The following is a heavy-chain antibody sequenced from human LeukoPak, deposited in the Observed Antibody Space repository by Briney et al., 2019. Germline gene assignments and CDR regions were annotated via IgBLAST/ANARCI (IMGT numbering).Heavy chain of an antibody. CDR3: ARVPGNRGYDYYFDY. CDR1: GYTLTSYY. Sequence: ASVKLSCKASGYTLTSYYMHWVRQAPGQGLEWVGIINPRGGSTTYAQKFQGRVTMTRDTSTSTVYMELSSLRSEGTGVYYCARVPGNRGYDYYFDYWGQGSLVTVSS. D-gene: IGHD5-12*01. CDR2: INPRGGST. J-gene: IGHJ4*02. V-gene: IGHV1-46*01.